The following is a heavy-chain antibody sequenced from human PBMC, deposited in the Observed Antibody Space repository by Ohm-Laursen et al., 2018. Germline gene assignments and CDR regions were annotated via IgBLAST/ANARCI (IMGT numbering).Heavy chain of an antibody. Sequence: SLRLSCSASGFAFSSAWMHWVRQAPGRGLGWVANISPDGGQRNHVDSVKGRFTISRDNAKNTLYLQMNSLRAEDTAVYYCTRGNEMDLWGQGTTVTVSS. J-gene: IGHJ6*02. CDR3: TRGNEMDL. CDR1: GFAFSSAW. CDR2: ISPDGGQR. V-gene: IGHV3-7*01. D-gene: IGHD1-1*01.